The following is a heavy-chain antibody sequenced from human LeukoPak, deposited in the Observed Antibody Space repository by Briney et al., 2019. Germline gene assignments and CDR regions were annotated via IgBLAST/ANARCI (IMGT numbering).Heavy chain of an antibody. CDR1: GFTFSNAW. V-gene: IGHV4-34*01. CDR3: ARGVDYYGV. J-gene: IGHJ4*02. Sequence: GSLRLSCAGSGFTFSNAWMNWVRQPPGKGLEWIGEINHSGRTNYNPSLKSRVTISVDTSKKQFSLKLSSVTAADTAVYYCARGVDYYGVWGQGTLVTVSS. D-gene: IGHD3-10*01. CDR2: INHSGRT.